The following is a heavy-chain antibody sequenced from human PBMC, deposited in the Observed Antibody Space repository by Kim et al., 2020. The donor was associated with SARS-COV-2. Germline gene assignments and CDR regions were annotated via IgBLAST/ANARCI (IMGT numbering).Heavy chain of an antibody. V-gene: IGHV3-74*01. Sequence: NYADSVKGRLTIARDNAKNTLYLQMNSLRVEDTAVYYWAGIRGSGTYSTYWGQGTLVTVSP. J-gene: IGHJ4*02. D-gene: IGHD1-26*01. CDR3: AGIRGSGTYSTY.